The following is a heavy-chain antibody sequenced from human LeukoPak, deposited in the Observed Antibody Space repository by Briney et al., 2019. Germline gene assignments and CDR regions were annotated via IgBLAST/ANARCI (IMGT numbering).Heavy chain of an antibody. J-gene: IGHJ5*02. CDR3: ARHGVAAAGMSGGWFDP. CDR2: IYTSGST. CDR1: GGSISSYY. D-gene: IGHD6-13*01. V-gene: IGHV4-4*09. Sequence: SETLSLTCTVSGGSISSYYWSWIRQPPGKGLEWIGYIYTSGSTNYNPSLKSRVTISVDTSKNQFSLKLSSVTAADTAVYYCARHGVAAAGMSGGWFDPWGQGTLVTVSS.